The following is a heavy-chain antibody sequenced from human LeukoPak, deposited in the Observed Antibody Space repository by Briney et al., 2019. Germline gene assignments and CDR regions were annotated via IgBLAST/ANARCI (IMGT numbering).Heavy chain of an antibody. V-gene: IGHV3-48*04. J-gene: IGHJ6*04. CDR2: ISSRGSTI. CDR1: GFTFSGST. D-gene: IGHD3-10*02. CDR3: AELGIAMIGGV. Sequence: GGSLRLSCAASGFTFSGSTMHWVRQASGKGLEWVSKISSRGSTIYYADSVKGRFTISRDNAKNSLYLQMNSLRAEDTAVYYCAELGIAMIGGVWGKGTTVTISS.